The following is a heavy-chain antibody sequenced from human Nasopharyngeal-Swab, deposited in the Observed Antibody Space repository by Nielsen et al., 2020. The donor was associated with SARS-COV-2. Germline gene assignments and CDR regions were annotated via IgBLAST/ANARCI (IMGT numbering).Heavy chain of an antibody. V-gene: IGHV3-15*01. J-gene: IGHJ4*02. CDR2: IKSKTDGGTT. D-gene: IGHD3-22*01. Sequence: VRQAPGKGLEWVGRIKSKTDGGTTDYAAPVKGRFTISRDDSKNTLCLQMNSLKTEDTAVYYCTTSWEGYYDSSGYYIRGAFDYWGQGTLVTVSS. CDR3: TTSWEGYYDSSGYYIRGAFDY.